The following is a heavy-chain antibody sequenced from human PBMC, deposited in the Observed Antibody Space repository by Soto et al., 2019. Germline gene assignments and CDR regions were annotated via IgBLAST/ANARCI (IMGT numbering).Heavy chain of an antibody. Sequence: QVHLVQSGAEVKKPGASVKVSCKCSGYTFTSYGITWVRQAPGQGLEWMGWISAHNGNTNYAQKLQGRVTVTRDTSTRTAYMNVRGMRSDDTAVYFCARGRYGEYWGQGALVTISS. CDR2: ISAHNGNT. CDR3: ARGRYGEY. D-gene: IGHD1-1*01. CDR1: GYTFTSYG. V-gene: IGHV1-18*01. J-gene: IGHJ4*02.